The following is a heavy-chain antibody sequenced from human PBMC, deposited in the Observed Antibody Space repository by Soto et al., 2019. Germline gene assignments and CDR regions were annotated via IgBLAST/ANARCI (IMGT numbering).Heavy chain of an antibody. D-gene: IGHD2-8*01. CDR2: IYYSGTT. CDR3: ARHRGMGLFDY. V-gene: IGHV4-59*08. Sequence: QVQLQESGPGLVKPSKTLSLTCTVSGGSISSYHWTWIRQAPGKGLEWIGNIYYSGTTNYNPSLKSRVTISIDTSKKQSSLKLSSVTAADTAVYYCARHRGMGLFDYWGQGTRVTVSS. CDR1: GGSISSYH. J-gene: IGHJ4*02.